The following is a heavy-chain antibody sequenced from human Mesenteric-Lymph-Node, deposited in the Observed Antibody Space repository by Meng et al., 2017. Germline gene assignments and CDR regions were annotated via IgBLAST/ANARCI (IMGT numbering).Heavy chain of an antibody. V-gene: IGHV1-18*01. CDR1: GYTFTSYG. J-gene: IGHJ4*02. Sequence: ASVKVSCKASGYTFTSYGISWVRQAPGQGLEWMGWISAYNGNTNYAQKLQGRVTMTTDTSTSTAYMELRSLRSDDTAVYYCARDDYDSSGYSHFDYWGQGTLVTVSS. CDR3: ARDDYDSSGYSHFDY. D-gene: IGHD3-22*01. CDR2: ISAYNGNT.